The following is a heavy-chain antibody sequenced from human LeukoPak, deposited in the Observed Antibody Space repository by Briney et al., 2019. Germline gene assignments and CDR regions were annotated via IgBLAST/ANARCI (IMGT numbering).Heavy chain of an antibody. J-gene: IGHJ2*01. D-gene: IGHD5-12*01. CDR2: ISAYNGNT. CDR1: GYTFTSYG. V-gene: IGHV1-18*04. Sequence: ASVKVSCKASGYTFTSYGSSGVRQAPGQGLEWMGWISAYNGNTNYVRKLQGRLTMTTDTSPSTEYMELRRLRSADKAVYYCASATGTVATIPPVIWYFDLWGRGTLVTVS. CDR3: ASATGTVATIPPVIWYFDL.